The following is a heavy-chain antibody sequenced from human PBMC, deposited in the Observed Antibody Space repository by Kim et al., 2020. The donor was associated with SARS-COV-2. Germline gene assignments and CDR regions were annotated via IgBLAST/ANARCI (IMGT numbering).Heavy chain of an antibody. D-gene: IGHD5-18*01. V-gene: IGHV4-59*13. CDR2: IYYSGST. CDR1: GGSISSYY. Sequence: SETLSLTCTVSGGSISSYYWSWIRQPPGKGLEWIGYIYYSGSTNYNPSLKSRVTISVDTSKNQFSLKLSSVTAADTAVYYCARIRMGVDTAMVNPGGAFDIWGQGTMVTVSS. CDR3: ARIRMGVDTAMVNPGGAFDI. J-gene: IGHJ3*02.